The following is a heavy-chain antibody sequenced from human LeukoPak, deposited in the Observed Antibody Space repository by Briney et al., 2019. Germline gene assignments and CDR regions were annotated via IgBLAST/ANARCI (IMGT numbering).Heavy chain of an antibody. D-gene: IGHD4-17*01. J-gene: IGHJ4*02. CDR1: GGSIRNKSYY. CDR2: IYYNGDT. V-gene: IGHV4-39*02. Sequence: SETLSLTCSVSGGSIRNKSYYWAWIRQPPGKGLEWIGNIYYNGDTHTNASLKSRVTQSVETSRNHFSLKQRSATAADTAVYYCARLLYDFGDHYIDFWGQGTLVTVSS. CDR3: ARLLYDFGDHYIDF.